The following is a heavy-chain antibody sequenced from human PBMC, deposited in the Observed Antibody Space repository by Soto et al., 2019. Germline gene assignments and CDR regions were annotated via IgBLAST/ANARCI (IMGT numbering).Heavy chain of an antibody. V-gene: IGHV4-30-4*01. CDR3: ARDQAVTYYYYYGMDV. Sequence: PSETRSLTCTVSGGSISSGDYYWSWIRQPPGKGLEWIGYIYYSGSTYYNPSLKSRVTISVDTSKNQFSLKLSSVTAADTAVYYCARDQAVTYYYYYGMDVWGQGPTVTVSS. CDR2: IYYSGST. J-gene: IGHJ6*02. CDR1: GGSISSGDYY. D-gene: IGHD4-17*01.